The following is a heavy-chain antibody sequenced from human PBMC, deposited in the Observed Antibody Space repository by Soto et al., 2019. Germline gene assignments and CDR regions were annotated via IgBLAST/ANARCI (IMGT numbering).Heavy chain of an antibody. CDR3: ARVGVANSGDWYFGL. CDR1: GFTFRSYW. Sequence: GGSLRLSCEASGFTFRSYWMSWVRQAPGKGLEWVANIKQDGSEKYYVDSVRGRFTISRDNAKNSLYLQMDSLRGDDTAVYHCARVGVANSGDWYFGLWGRGTLVTVSS. CDR2: IKQDGSEK. J-gene: IGHJ2*01. D-gene: IGHD3-16*01. V-gene: IGHV3-7*03.